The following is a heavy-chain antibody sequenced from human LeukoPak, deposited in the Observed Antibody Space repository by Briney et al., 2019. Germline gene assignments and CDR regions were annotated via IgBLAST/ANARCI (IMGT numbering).Heavy chain of an antibody. CDR1: GFTFSSYA. CDR3: AKGPVGATPDYYYYMDV. CDR2: ISGSGGST. D-gene: IGHD1-26*01. Sequence: GGSLRLSCAASGFTFSSYAMSWVRQAPGKGLQWVSLISGSGGSTYYTDSVKGRFTISRDNSKNTLYLQMNSLRAEDTAVYYCAKGPVGATPDYYYYMDVWGKGTTVTVSS. J-gene: IGHJ6*03. V-gene: IGHV3-23*01.